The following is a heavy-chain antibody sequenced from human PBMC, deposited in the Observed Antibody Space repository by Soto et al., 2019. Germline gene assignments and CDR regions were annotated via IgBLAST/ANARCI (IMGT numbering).Heavy chain of an antibody. CDR3: ARDWAFDF. CDR1: GFTLSDHY. CDR2: ISSSGSTI. V-gene: IGHV3-11*01. J-gene: IGHJ4*02. D-gene: IGHD7-27*01. Sequence: PGGSLRLSCAASGFTLSDHYMSWIRQAPGKGLEWVSYISSSGSTISHADSVKGRFTITRDNTKNSVSLQMNSLRAEDTAVYYCARDWAFDFWGQGTQVTVSS.